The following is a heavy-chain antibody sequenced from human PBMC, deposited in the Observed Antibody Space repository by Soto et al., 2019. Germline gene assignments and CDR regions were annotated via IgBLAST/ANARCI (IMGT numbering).Heavy chain of an antibody. Sequence: VQLVESGGGVVQPGRSLRLSCAASGFTFSSYGMHWVRQAPGKGLEWVAVIWYDGSNKYYADSVKGRFTISRDNSKNTLYLQMNSLRAEDTAVYYCARERLMTTEYYFDYWGQGTLVTVSS. D-gene: IGHD4-4*01. CDR3: ARERLMTTEYYFDY. CDR2: IWYDGSNK. J-gene: IGHJ4*02. V-gene: IGHV3-33*01. CDR1: GFTFSSYG.